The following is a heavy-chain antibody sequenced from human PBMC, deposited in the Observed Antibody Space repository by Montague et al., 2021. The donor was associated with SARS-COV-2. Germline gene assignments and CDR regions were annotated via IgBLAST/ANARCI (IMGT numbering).Heavy chain of an antibody. CDR3: ARRPSSGWSFAS. V-gene: IGHV4-59*08. D-gene: IGHD6-19*01. J-gene: IGHJ4*02. Sequence: YNPSLKSRVTISVDTSRNQFSLQLTSVTAADTAVYYCARRPSSGWSFASWGQGTQVSVSS.